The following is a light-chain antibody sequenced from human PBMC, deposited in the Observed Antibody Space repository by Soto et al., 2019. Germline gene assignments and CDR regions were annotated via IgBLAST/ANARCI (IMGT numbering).Light chain of an antibody. CDR2: EVS. V-gene: IGLV2-14*01. J-gene: IGLJ1*01. CDR1: SGDVGGYDF. Sequence: QSALTQPASVSGSPGQSITVSCTGTSGDVGGYDFVSWYQQHPGKVPKLLIFEVSHRPSGVSNRFSGSKSGNTASLTISGLQAEDEAEYYCSSYTSSSTPDVFGTGTKLTVL. CDR3: SSYTSSSTPDV.